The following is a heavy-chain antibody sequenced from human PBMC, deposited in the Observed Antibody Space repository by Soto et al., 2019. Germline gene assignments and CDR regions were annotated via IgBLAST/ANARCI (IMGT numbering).Heavy chain of an antibody. J-gene: IGHJ4*02. V-gene: IGHV3-53*01. CDR2: SYPGDTT. Sequence: EVQLVESGGGLIQPGRSLRLSCVVSGFTVSSTNYMRWDRQPPEKLMEWVAVSYPGDTTFYADSVKGRFTISRDNSKNALYLQMNSLRAEDTAVYYCHGYGYWGQGTLVTVSS. D-gene: IGHD5-12*01. CDR1: GFTVSSTNY. CDR3: HGYGY.